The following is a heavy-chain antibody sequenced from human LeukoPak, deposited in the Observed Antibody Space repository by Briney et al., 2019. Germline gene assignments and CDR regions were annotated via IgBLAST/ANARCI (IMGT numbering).Heavy chain of an antibody. Sequence: SETLSLTCTVSGGSISSYYWSWIRQPAGKGLEWIGRIYTSGSTNYNPSLKSRVTMSVDTSMNQFPLKLSSVTAADTAVYYCAREIVVVPAAIGWFDPWGQGTLVTVSS. CDR2: IYTSGST. J-gene: IGHJ5*02. CDR3: AREIVVVPAAIGWFDP. CDR1: GGSISSYY. V-gene: IGHV4-4*07. D-gene: IGHD2-2*01.